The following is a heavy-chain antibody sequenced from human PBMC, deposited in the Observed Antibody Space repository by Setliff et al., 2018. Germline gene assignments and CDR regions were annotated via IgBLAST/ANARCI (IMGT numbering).Heavy chain of an antibody. V-gene: IGHV3-33*08. J-gene: IGHJ4*02. CDR1: GFTFSSYR. CDR2: IWDDGGNK. D-gene: IGHD3-22*01. Sequence: PGGSLRLSCAASGFTFSSYRMHWVRQAPGKGLEWVAVIWDDGGNKYHADSVKGRFTISRDNSKNTLYLQMNSLRPEDTAVYYCARDLWARDSPGAGPFDSWGQGTLVTVS. CDR3: ARDLWARDSPGAGPFDS.